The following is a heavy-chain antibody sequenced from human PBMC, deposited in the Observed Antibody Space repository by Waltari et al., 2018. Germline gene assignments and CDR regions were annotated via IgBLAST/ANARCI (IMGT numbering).Heavy chain of an antibody. Sequence: QVQLVQSGAEVKKPGSSVKVYCTASGGTFSSYPFSSGRQAPGQGLEWMGGIIPIFGTANYAQKFQGRVTITTDESTSTAYMELSSLRSEDTAVYYCAREGTVTKFDYWGQGTLVTVSS. CDR3: AREGTVTKFDY. V-gene: IGHV1-69*05. CDR1: GGTFSSYP. J-gene: IGHJ4*02. CDR2: IIPIFGTA. D-gene: IGHD4-17*01.